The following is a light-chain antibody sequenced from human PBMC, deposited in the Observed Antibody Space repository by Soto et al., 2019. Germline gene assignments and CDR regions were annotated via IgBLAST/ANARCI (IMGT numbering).Light chain of an antibody. CDR3: QQRSSWPLT. J-gene: IGKJ4*01. V-gene: IGKV3-11*01. CDR1: QSVASY. CDR2: DAS. Sequence: EIVLTQSPATLSLSPGETATLSCRANQSVASYLAWYQQKPGQAPRLLIYDASNRATGIPARFRGSGSGTDFTLTISSLEPEDFALYYCQQRSSWPLTFGGGTKVEIK.